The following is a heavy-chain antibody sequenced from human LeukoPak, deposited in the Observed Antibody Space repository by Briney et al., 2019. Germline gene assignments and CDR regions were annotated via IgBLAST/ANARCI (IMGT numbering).Heavy chain of an antibody. J-gene: IGHJ4*02. Sequence: SQALSLTYAISGDSVSSNSAAWNWTIQSPSRSLEVRGSTYYRSKWYNYYAPSLNSRISLNPYASKNPVSVHLNSVTHEDTALYSCARESNLEGTIVVVTAIQGFDYWGQGTLVTVSS. CDR3: ARESNLEGTIVVVTAIQGFDY. D-gene: IGHD2-21*02. CDR2: TYYRSKWYN. V-gene: IGHV6-1*01. CDR1: GDSVSSNSAA.